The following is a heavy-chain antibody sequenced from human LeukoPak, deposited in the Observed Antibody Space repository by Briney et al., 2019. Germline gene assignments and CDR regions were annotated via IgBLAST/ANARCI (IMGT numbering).Heavy chain of an antibody. J-gene: IGHJ3*01. Sequence: GGSLRLSCAASGFTYSRYWMSWVRQAPGKGLEWVANIKEDGSEKYYVDSVKGRFTISRDNAKNSLYLQMNSLRAEDAAVYYCASPRSLPVWGQGTMVTVSS. CDR3: ASPRSLPV. CDR1: GFTYSRYW. V-gene: IGHV3-7*02. CDR2: IKEDGSEK.